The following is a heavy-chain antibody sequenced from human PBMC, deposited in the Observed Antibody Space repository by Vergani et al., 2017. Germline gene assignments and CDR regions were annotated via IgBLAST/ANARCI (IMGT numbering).Heavy chain of an antibody. CDR1: GGTFSSYA. V-gene: IGHV1-69*04. Sequence: QVQLVQSGAEVKKPGSSVKVSCKASGGTFSSYAISWVRQAPGQGLEWMGRIIPILGIANYAQKFQGRVTITADKSTSTAYMELSSLRSEDTAVYYWASPSGPARNYRSDYFDYWGQGTLVTVSS. CDR3: ASPSGPARNYRSDYFDY. J-gene: IGHJ4*02. CDR2: IIPILGIA. D-gene: IGHD1-7*01.